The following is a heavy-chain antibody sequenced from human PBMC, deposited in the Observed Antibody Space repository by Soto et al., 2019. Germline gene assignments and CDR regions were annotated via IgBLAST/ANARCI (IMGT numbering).Heavy chain of an antibody. D-gene: IGHD3-3*01. CDR3: ARVRLRFLEWDPFLTDY. J-gene: IGHJ4*02. Sequence: GGSLRLSCAASGFTFSSYSMNWVRQAPGKGLEWVSSISSSSSYIYYADSVKGRFTISRDNAKNSLYLQMNSLRAEDTAVYYCARVRLRFLEWDPFLTDYWGQGTLVTVSS. CDR1: GFTFSSYS. V-gene: IGHV3-21*01. CDR2: ISSSSSYI.